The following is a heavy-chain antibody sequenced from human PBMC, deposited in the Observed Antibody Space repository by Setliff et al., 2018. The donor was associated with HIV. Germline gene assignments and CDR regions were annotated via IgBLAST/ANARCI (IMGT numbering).Heavy chain of an antibody. CDR1: GHTFTNYD. V-gene: IGHV1-8*01. D-gene: IGHD6-13*01. Sequence: GASVKVSCKPPGHTFTNYDIHRMRRATGQGLEWMGWMNPNSGVSGYALKFHDRVTMTRDTSITTAYMELSSLTSEDTAVYYCARGSSSIAAAYPDALDIWGQGTMVTVSS. CDR2: MNPNSGVS. J-gene: IGHJ3*02. CDR3: ARGSSSIAAAYPDALDI.